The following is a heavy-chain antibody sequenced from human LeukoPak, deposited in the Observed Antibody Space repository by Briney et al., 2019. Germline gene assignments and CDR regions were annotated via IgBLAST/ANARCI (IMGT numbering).Heavy chain of an antibody. Sequence: SETLSLTCTVSGGSISSYYWSWIRQPAGKGLEWIGRIYTSGSTNYNPSLKSRVTMSVDTSKNQLSLKLSSVTAADTAVYYCAREGYYDSSGYYLQSHYYYYYMDVWGKGTTVTVSS. CDR2: IYTSGST. D-gene: IGHD3-22*01. CDR1: GGSISSYY. V-gene: IGHV4-4*07. J-gene: IGHJ6*03. CDR3: AREGYYDSSGYYLQSHYYYYYMDV.